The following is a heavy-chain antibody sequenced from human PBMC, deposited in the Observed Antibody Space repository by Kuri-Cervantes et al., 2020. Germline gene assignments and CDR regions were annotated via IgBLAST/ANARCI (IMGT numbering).Heavy chain of an antibody. CDR2: IYYSGAT. J-gene: IGHJ3*02. CDR1: GGSISIGGYY. V-gene: IGHV4-31*03. Sequence: SETLSLTCTVSGGSISIGGYYWSWIRQHPGKGLEWIGYIYYSGATYYNPSLKSRVTISVDRSKNQFSLKLNSVTAADTAVYYCAGRWGYAFDIWGQGTMVTVSS. CDR3: AGRWGYAFDI. D-gene: IGHD7-27*01.